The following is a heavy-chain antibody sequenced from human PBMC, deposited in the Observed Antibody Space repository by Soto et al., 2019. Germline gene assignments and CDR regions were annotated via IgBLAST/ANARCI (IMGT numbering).Heavy chain of an antibody. CDR2: ISSSSSTI. D-gene: IGHD4-17*01. CDR3: ARDGEVGDSYYFDY. Sequence: GGSLRLSCAASGFTFSDYYMSWIRQAPGKGLEWVSYISSSSSTIYYADSVKGRFTISRDNAKNSLYLQMNSLRAEDTAVYYCARDGEVGDSYYFDYWGQGTLVTVSS. V-gene: IGHV3-11*01. J-gene: IGHJ4*02. CDR1: GFTFSDYY.